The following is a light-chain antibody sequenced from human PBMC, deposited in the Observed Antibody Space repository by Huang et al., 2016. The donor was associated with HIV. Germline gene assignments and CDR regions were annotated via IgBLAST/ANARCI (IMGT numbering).Light chain of an antibody. J-gene: IGKJ1*01. CDR2: GAS. Sequence: EIVMTQSPATLSVSLGERATLSCSASQSVGSNLAWYQQKPGQALRLLIYGASTRATGIPARFSCSGSGTEFTLAISSLQSEDFAVYYCQQYNNWPRTFGQGTKVEIK. CDR3: QQYNNWPRT. V-gene: IGKV3-15*01. CDR1: QSVGSN.